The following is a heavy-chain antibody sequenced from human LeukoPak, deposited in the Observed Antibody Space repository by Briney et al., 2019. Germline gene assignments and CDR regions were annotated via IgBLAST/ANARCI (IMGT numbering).Heavy chain of an antibody. V-gene: IGHV4-39*07. CDR2: IYYSGST. CDR3: ARRVDWPGYPFDY. J-gene: IGHJ4*02. CDR1: GGSISSSSYY. D-gene: IGHD5-18*01. Sequence: PSETLSLTCTVSGGSISSSSYYWGWIRQPPGKGLEWIGSIYYSGSTYYNPSLKSRVTISVDTSKNQFSLKLSSVTAADTAVYYCARRVDWPGYPFDYWGQGTLVTVSS.